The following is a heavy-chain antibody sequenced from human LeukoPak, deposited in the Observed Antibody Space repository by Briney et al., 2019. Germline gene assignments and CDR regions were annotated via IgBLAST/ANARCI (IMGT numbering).Heavy chain of an antibody. CDR3: ARGGGYSYGHDY. CDR2: IIPIFGTA. D-gene: IGHD5-18*01. J-gene: IGHJ4*02. CDR1: GYTFTSNY. Sequence: SVKVSCKASGYTFTSNYIHWVRQAPGQGLEWMGGIIPIFGTANYAQKFQGRVTITAGESTSTAYMELSSLRSEDTAVYYCARGGGYSYGHDYWGQGTLVTVSS. V-gene: IGHV1-69*13.